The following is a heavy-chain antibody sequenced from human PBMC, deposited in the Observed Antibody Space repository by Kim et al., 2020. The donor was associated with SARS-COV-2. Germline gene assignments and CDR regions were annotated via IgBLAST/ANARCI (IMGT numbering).Heavy chain of an antibody. CDR3: AKDWYYYASGIGFNDY. D-gene: IGHD3-10*01. V-gene: IGHV3-43*02. J-gene: IGHJ4*02. CDR2: ISGDGSST. CDR1: GFTFDDYA. Sequence: GGSLRLSCAASGFTFDDYAMHWVRQAPGKGLEWVSLISGDGSSTYYADSVKGRFTISRDNSKNSLYLQMNSLTNEDTAFYFCAKDWYYYASGIGFNDYWGQGTLVTVSS.